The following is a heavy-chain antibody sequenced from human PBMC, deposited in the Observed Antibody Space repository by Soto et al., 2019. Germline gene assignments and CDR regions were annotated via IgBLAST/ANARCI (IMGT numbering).Heavy chain of an antibody. V-gene: IGHV3-33*01. CDR2: IWNDGSNK. Sequence: QVQLVESGGGVVQPGRSLRRSCAASGFTFSSYGMHWVRQAPGKGLEWVAIIWNDGSNKYYADSVKGRFTISRDDSKNTQYLQMNSLRAEDTAVYYCARGRYDYSPFDYWGQGTLVTVSS. D-gene: IGHD3-3*01. CDR1: GFTFSSYG. J-gene: IGHJ4*02. CDR3: ARGRYDYSPFDY.